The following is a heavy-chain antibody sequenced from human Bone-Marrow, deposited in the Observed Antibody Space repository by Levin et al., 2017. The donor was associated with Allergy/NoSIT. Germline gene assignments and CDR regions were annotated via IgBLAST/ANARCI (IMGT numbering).Heavy chain of an antibody. V-gene: IGHV3-53*01. Sequence: LSLTCEASGFTVSSNYMSWVRQAPGKGLEWVSVIYSGGDTKYTESVKGRFTISRDNSKNTLYLQMNSLRAEDTAIYYCATDPLVTASYIYFDQWGQGTLVTVSS. D-gene: IGHD2-15*01. CDR1: GFTVSSNY. CDR3: ATDPLVTASYIYFDQ. CDR2: IYSGGDT. J-gene: IGHJ4*02.